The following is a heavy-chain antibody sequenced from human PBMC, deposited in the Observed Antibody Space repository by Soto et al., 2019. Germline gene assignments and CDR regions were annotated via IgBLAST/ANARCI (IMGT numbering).Heavy chain of an antibody. CDR3: ARLNTAISNWLDP. CDR1: GGSISSYY. CDR2: IYYSGST. J-gene: IGHJ5*02. V-gene: IGHV4-59*08. D-gene: IGHD5-18*01. Sequence: SETLSLTCTVSGGSISSYYWSWIRQPPGKGLEWIGYIYYSGSTNYNPSLKSRVTISVDTSKNQFSLKLSSVTAADTAVYYCARLNTAISNWLDPWGQGTLVTVSS.